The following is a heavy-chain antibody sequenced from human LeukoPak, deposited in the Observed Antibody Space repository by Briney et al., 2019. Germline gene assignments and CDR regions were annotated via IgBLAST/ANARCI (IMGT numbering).Heavy chain of an antibody. Sequence: PSETLSFTCAVSGGSISSGGYSWSWIRQPPGKGLEWIGYIYHSGSTYYNPSLKSRVTISVDRSKNQFSLKLSSVTAADTAVYYCARDGNHDAFDIWGQGTMVTVSS. CDR1: GGSISSGGYS. CDR2: IYHSGST. CDR3: ARDGNHDAFDI. D-gene: IGHD1-1*01. J-gene: IGHJ3*02. V-gene: IGHV4-30-2*01.